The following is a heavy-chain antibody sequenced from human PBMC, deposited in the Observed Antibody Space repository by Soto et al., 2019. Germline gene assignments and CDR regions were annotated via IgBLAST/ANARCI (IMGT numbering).Heavy chain of an antibody. CDR2: ISSNGGGT. CDR3: VKVVDSSSSGDI. V-gene: IGHV3-64D*06. CDR1: GFTFSSYA. Sequence: PGGSLRLSCSASGFTFSSYAMHWVRQAPGKGLEYVSAISSNGGGTYYADSVKGRFTISRDNSKNTLYLQMSSLRAEDTAVYYCVKVVDSSSSGDIWGQGTMVTVSS. D-gene: IGHD6-6*01. J-gene: IGHJ3*02.